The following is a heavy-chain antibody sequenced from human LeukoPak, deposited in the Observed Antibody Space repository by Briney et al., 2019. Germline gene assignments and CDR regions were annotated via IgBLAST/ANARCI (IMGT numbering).Heavy chain of an antibody. J-gene: IGHJ2*01. Sequence: SETLSLTCTVCGGSINNYYWSWIRQPPGKGRKWIGYMSNSETTDYNPSLSTRVTISVDTSKNQCSLKVTSVTAADTAVYYCARGSLLRFGYGRRWYFDIWGRGALVTVSS. D-gene: IGHD2-21*02. CDR3: ARGSLLRFGYGRRWYFDI. CDR1: GGSINNYY. V-gene: IGHV4-59*01. CDR2: MSNSETT.